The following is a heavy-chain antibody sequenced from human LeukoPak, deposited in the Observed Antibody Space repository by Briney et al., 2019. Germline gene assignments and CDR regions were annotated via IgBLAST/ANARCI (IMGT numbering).Heavy chain of an antibody. V-gene: IGHV4-4*07. CDR2: IYTSGST. Sequence: PSETLSLTCTVSGGSISSDYWSWVRQPAGEGLEWIGRIYTSGSTNYNPSLKSRVTMSVDTSKNQFSLKLSSVTAADTAVYYCARVGSGYYWSYGMDVWGQGTKVTVSS. CDR3: ARVGSGYYWSYGMDV. CDR1: GGSISSDY. D-gene: IGHD3-22*01. J-gene: IGHJ6*02.